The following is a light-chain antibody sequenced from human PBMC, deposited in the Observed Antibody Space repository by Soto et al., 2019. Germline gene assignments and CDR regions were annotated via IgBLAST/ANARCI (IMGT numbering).Light chain of an antibody. J-gene: IGKJ4*01. Sequence: EIVMAQSPATLSVYPGERATLSCRPSQSISSNLAWYQQKPGQAPRLLMFRTSSRATGFPARFSGSGSGTEFNLTISSLQSEDFGVYYCQQYNNWPRATFGGGTKV. CDR2: RTS. V-gene: IGKV3-15*01. CDR1: QSISSN. CDR3: QQYNNWPRAT.